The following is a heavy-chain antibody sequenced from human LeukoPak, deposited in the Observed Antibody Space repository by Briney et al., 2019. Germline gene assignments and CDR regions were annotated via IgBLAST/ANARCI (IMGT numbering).Heavy chain of an antibody. CDR1: GYTFTGYY. D-gene: IGHD4-23*01. CDR2: IHPNSGGT. V-gene: IGHV1-2*02. CDR3: ARDYDANSSLDY. Sequence: ASVKVSCKASGYTFTGYYMHWVRQAPGQGLEWMGWIHPNSGGTNYAQKFQGRVAMTRDTSISTAYMELTRLTSDDTALYYCARDYDANSSLDYWGQGTLVTVSS. J-gene: IGHJ4*02.